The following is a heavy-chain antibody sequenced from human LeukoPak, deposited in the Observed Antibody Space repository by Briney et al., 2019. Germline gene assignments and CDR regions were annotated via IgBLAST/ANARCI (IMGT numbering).Heavy chain of an antibody. D-gene: IGHD6-19*01. CDR3: AKQGATAVAAGGDFDY. CDR1: GFTFSSYA. V-gene: IGHV3-23*01. J-gene: IGHJ4*02. CDR2: ISGSGGST. Sequence: GGSLRLSCAASGFTFSSYAMNWVRQAPGKGLEWVSGISGSGGSTYYADSVKGRFTISRDNSKNTLYLQMNSLRAEDTAVYYCAKQGATAVAAGGDFDYWSQGTLVTVSS.